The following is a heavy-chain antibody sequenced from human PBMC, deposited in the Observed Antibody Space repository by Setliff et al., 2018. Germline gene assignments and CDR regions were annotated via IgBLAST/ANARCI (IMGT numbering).Heavy chain of an antibody. CDR3: ARHRADTSTYYVQSWFDS. CDR2: VHFTGST. V-gene: IGHV4-59*08. CDR1: GASIRNFY. Sequence: SETLSLTCNVSGASIRNFYWTWIRQPPGKGLEWIGYVHFTGSTNYNPSLKSRVTMSLDTSKSQFFLKLNSVTAADTGVYYCARHRADTSTYYVQSWFDSWGQGTLVTVSS. J-gene: IGHJ5*01. D-gene: IGHD2-2*01.